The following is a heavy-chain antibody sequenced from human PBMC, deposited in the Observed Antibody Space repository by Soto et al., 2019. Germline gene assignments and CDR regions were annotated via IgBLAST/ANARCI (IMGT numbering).Heavy chain of an antibody. J-gene: IGHJ4*02. CDR2: LSGSGGTT. CDR1: GFTFSTYA. Sequence: GGSLRLSCSTSGFTFSTYAMKWVRHAPGKGLEWVSALSGSGGTTYYADSVRGRFTISRDNSKNILFLQMSSLRAEDTALYYCAKQRAGYGSGSDTFYFDFWGQGTLVTVSS. D-gene: IGHD3-10*01. V-gene: IGHV3-23*01. CDR3: AKQRAGYGSGSDTFYFDF.